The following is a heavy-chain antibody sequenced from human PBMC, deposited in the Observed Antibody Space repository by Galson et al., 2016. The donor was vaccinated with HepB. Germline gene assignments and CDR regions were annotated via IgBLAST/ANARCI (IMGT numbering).Heavy chain of an antibody. CDR3: AHRRTSADYGSGKDHYFDY. Sequence: PALVKPTQTLTLTCTFSGFSFTSSGVGVGWIRQPPGKALEWLALIYWNDDKRYSPSLKSRLTITKDTSKNQVVLTLTNTDPVDTATYYCAHRRTSADYGSGKDHYFDYWGQGTLVTVSS. D-gene: IGHD3-10*01. J-gene: IGHJ4*02. CDR2: IYWNDDK. V-gene: IGHV2-5*01. CDR1: GFSFTSSGVG.